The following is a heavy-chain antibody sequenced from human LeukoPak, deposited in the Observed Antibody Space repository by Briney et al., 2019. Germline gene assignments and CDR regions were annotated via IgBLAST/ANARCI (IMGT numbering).Heavy chain of an antibody. J-gene: IGHJ4*02. CDR3: ARETAMVTGFDY. V-gene: IGHV1-46*01. D-gene: IGHD5-18*01. CDR2: INPSGGST. CDR1: GYTFTSYY. Sequence: ASVKVSCKASGYTFTSYYMHWVRQAPGQGLEWMGIINPSGGSTSYAQKFQGRVTMTRDTSTSTVYMELSSLRSEDAAVYYCARETAMVTGFDYWGQGTLVTVSS.